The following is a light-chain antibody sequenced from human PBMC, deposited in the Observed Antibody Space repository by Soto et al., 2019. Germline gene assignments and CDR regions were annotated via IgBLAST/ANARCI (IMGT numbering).Light chain of an antibody. CDR2: DVS. CDR3: QQHYNWPQT. J-gene: IGKJ1*01. V-gene: IGKV3-15*01. Sequence: ETVMTQSPATLSLSPGERATLSCRASQSVNNNLAWYQQKPGQAPRLLIYDVSTRATGTPDRFSGSGSGTEFTLTISSLQSEDFAVYCCQQHYNWPQTFGQGTKVDIK. CDR1: QSVNNN.